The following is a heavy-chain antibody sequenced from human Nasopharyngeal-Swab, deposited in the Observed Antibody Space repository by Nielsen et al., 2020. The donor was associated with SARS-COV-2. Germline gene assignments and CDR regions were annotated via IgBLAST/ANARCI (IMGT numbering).Heavy chain of an antibody. CDR2: ISSSSSYT. Sequence: GESLKISCAASGFTFSDYYMSWICQAPGKGLEWVSYISSSSSYTNYADSVKGRFTISRDNAKNSLYLQMNSLRAEDTAVYYCARDWRGRYFDYWGQGTLVTVSS. D-gene: IGHD3-10*01. J-gene: IGHJ4*02. CDR3: ARDWRGRYFDY. V-gene: IGHV3-11*05. CDR1: GFTFSDYY.